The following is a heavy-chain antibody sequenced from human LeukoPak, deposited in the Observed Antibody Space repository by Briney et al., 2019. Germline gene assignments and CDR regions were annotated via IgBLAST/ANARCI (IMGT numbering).Heavy chain of an antibody. J-gene: IGHJ3*02. D-gene: IGHD3-10*01. CDR3: ARSGTTYYYGSGTRI. CDR1: GFTFSSYS. Sequence: PGGSLRLSCAASGFTFSSYSMNWVRQAPGKGLEWVSFISGSSSIIHYADSVKGRFTISRDNAKNSLHLQMNSLRAEDTAVYYCARSGTTYYYGSGTRIWGQGTMVTVSS. CDR2: ISGSSSII. V-gene: IGHV3-48*04.